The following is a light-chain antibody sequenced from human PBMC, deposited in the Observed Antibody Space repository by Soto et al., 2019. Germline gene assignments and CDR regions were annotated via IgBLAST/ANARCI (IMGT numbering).Light chain of an antibody. J-gene: IGKJ5*01. Sequence: DVVMTQTPLSLSVAPGQPSSIPCKSSQSLLHITGETFLFWYLQKPGQSPQLLIYEVSTRVSGVPDRFSGSGSGTDFTLEISRVETDDVGIYYCLQSLQLPVTFGQGTRLEI. CDR3: LQSLQLPVT. CDR1: QSLLHITGETF. V-gene: IGKV2D-29*02. CDR2: EVS.